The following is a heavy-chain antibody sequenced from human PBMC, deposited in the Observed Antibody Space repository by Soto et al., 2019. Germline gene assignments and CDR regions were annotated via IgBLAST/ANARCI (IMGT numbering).Heavy chain of an antibody. CDR3: ARDYDSNYRTPNFGY. D-gene: IGHD4-4*01. CDR2: ISGSGGRT. V-gene: IGHV3-23*01. Sequence: DVQLLESGGGLVQRGGSLRLCCAASGFTFTSYAMNWVRQAPGKGLEWVSGISGSGGRTLYGVSVKGRFTISRDNSKNTLCLKMSRLRAEDTALYCCARDYDSNYRTPNFGYWGQGSLVTVSS. J-gene: IGHJ4*02. CDR1: GFTFTSYA.